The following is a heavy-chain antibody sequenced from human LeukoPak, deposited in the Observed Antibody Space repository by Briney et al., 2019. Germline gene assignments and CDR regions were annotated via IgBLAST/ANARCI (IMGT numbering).Heavy chain of an antibody. D-gene: IGHD6-13*01. CDR2: ISSRSTGI. V-gene: IGHV3-48*02. CDR3: ARDREGSSWFDF. J-gene: IGHJ5*01. Sequence: PGGSLRLSCAASGFTFNSYTMNWVRQAPGKGLEWVSYISSRSTGINYADSVKGRFTISRDNAKNSLSLQMNGLRDDDTAVYFCARDREGSSWFDFWGQGTLVTVSS. CDR1: GFTFNSYT.